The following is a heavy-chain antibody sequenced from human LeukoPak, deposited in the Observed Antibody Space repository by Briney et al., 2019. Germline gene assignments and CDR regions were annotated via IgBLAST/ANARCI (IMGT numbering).Heavy chain of an antibody. CDR2: ISYDGSNK. CDR3: AKDRASLLWFVELSFDY. J-gene: IGHJ4*02. V-gene: IGHV3-30*18. Sequence: PGGSLRLSCAASGFTFSSYGMHWVRQAPGKGLEWVAVISYDGSNKYYADSVKGRFTISRDNSKSTLYLQMNSLRAEDTGVYYCAKDRASLLWFVELSFDYWGQGTRVTVSS. D-gene: IGHD3-10*01. CDR1: GFTFSSYG.